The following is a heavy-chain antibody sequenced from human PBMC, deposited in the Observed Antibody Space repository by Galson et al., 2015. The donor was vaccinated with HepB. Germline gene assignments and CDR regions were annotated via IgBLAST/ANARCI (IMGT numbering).Heavy chain of an antibody. V-gene: IGHV4-59*08. CDR1: GGSIDIYY. CDR3: ARRYVPDRFSHAFDI. J-gene: IGHJ3*02. Sequence: LSLTCTVSGGSIDIYYWNWIRQSPGKGLEWIGDIFYSGTTSYNPSLKSRLSMSVDTSKNQFSLNLNSVTAADTAVYYCARRYVPDRFSHAFDIWSQGTMVTVSA. CDR2: IFYSGTT. D-gene: IGHD3-3*01.